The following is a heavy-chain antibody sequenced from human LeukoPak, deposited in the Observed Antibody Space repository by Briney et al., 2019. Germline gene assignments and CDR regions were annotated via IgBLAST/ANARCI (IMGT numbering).Heavy chain of an antibody. CDR2: INPSGGST. D-gene: IGHD3-10*01. CDR1: GYTFTRYY. Sequence: ASVKVSCKASGYTFTRYYMNWVRQAPGQGLEWMGIINPSGGSTNYAQKFQGRVTMTRDTSTSTIYMEVSSLRSEDTAVYYCATSFRAVDWFDPWGQGTLVTVSS. CDR3: ATSFRAVDWFDP. V-gene: IGHV1-46*01. J-gene: IGHJ5*02.